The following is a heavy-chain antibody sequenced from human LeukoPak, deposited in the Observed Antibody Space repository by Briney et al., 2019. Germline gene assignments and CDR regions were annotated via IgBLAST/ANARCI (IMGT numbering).Heavy chain of an antibody. J-gene: IGHJ6*03. CDR3: ARADALGYYYYYMDV. CDR1: GFTFSSYS. Sequence: GGSLRLSCAASGFTFSSYSMNWVRQAPGKGLEWVSYISSSSSTTYYADSVKGRFTISRDNAKNSLYLQMNSLRAEDTAVYYCARADALGYYYYYMDVWGKGTTVTVSS. V-gene: IGHV3-48*01. CDR2: ISSSSSTT. D-gene: IGHD2-8*01.